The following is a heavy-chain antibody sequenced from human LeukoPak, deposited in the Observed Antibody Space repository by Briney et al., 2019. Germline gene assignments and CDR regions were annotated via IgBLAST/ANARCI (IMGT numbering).Heavy chain of an antibody. CDR3: ARDQNSAYHLGY. V-gene: IGHV3-66*01. CDR1: GFAVSGNH. CDR2: IYRDGSI. J-gene: IGHJ4*02. D-gene: IGHD3-22*01. Sequence: GGSLRLSCAASGFAVSGNHMSWVRQAPGKGLEWVSLIYRDGSIYYADSVKGRFTISRDNSINTLYLQMNSLRAEDTAVYYCARDQNSAYHLGYWGQGTLVTVSS.